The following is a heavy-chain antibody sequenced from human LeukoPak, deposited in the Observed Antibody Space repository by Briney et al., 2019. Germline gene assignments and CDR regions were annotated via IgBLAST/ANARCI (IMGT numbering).Heavy chain of an antibody. CDR3: ARYYDFWSGYFDY. CDR1: GYTFTSYD. D-gene: IGHD3-3*01. CDR2: MNPNSGNT. J-gene: IGHJ4*02. V-gene: IGHV1-18*01. Sequence: RASVKVSCKASGYTFTSYDINWVRQATGQGLEWMGWMNPNSGNTNYAQKLQGRVTMTTDTSTSTAYMELRSLRSDDTAVYYCARYYDFWSGYFDYWGQGTLVTVSS.